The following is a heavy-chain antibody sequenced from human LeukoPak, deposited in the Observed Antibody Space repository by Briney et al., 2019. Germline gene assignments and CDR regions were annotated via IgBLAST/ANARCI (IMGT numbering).Heavy chain of an antibody. D-gene: IGHD3-16*01. Sequence: GGSLRLSCAAPGFTFSSYGMHWVRQAPGKGLEWVAFIRYDGSNKYYADYVKGRFTISRDNSKNTLYLQMNSLRAEDTAVYYCAKDRGGLPDYWGQGTLVTVSS. V-gene: IGHV3-30*02. CDR2: IRYDGSNK. J-gene: IGHJ4*02. CDR3: AKDRGGLPDY. CDR1: GFTFSSYG.